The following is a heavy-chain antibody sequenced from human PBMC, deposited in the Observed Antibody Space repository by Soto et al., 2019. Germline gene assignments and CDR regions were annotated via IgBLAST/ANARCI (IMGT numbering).Heavy chain of an antibody. CDR2: ISSSGST. J-gene: IGHJ4*02. Sequence: QVQLQESGPGLAKTSETLSLTCSVSGGSISTYFWSWIRQSGGKRLEWIGRISSSGSTSYNPSLKSRVTMSIDTSKSQFSLKMNSVTAADTAMYYCARALAEGRGYTDYWGQGTLVTVSS. CDR1: GGSISTYF. V-gene: IGHV4-4*07. D-gene: IGHD5-12*01. CDR3: ARALAEGRGYTDY.